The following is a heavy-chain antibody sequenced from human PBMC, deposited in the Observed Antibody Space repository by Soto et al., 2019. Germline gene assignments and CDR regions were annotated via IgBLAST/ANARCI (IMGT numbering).Heavy chain of an antibody. CDR3: AKLRGYSGYQAIDY. Sequence: SLRLSCAASGFTFSSYAMSWVRQAPGKGLEWVSAISGSGGSTYYADSVKGRFTISRDNSKNTLYLQMNSLRAEDTAVYYCAKLRGYSGYQAIDYWGQGTLVSVAS. V-gene: IGHV3-23*01. D-gene: IGHD5-12*01. CDR2: ISGSGGST. CDR1: GFTFSSYA. J-gene: IGHJ4*02.